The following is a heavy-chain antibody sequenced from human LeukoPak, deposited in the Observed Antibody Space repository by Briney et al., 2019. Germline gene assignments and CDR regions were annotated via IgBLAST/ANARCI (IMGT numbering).Heavy chain of an antibody. J-gene: IGHJ4*02. CDR1: GYTFTSYG. CDR3: ARDDYYDSSGYYPFDY. D-gene: IGHD3-22*01. CDR2: ISAYNGNT. V-gene: IGHV1-18*01. Sequence: ASVKVSCKASGYTFTSYGISWVRQALGQGLEWMGWISAYNGNTNYAQKLQGRVTMTTDTSTSTAYMELRSLRSDDTAVYYCARDDYYDSSGYYPFDYWGQGTLVTVSS.